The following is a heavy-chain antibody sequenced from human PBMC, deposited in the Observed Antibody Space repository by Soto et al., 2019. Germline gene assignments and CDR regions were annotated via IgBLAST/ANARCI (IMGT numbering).Heavy chain of an antibody. V-gene: IGHV1-2*04. CDR1: GYTFTGYY. CDR2: INPNSGGT. J-gene: IGHJ6*02. CDR3: VRDSVLLWFGESKHYYGMDV. Sequence: ASVKVSCKXSGYTFTGYYMHWVRQAPGQGLEWMGWINPNSGGTNYAQKFQGWVTMTRDTSISTAYMELSRLRSDDTAVYYCVRDSVLLWFGESKHYYGMDVWGQGTTVTVSS. D-gene: IGHD3-10*01.